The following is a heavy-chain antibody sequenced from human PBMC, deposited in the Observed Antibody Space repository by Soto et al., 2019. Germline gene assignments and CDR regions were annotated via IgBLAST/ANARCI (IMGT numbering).Heavy chain of an antibody. Sequence: PGVSLRLSCAASGFAFSNAWMSWVRQAPGKGLEWVGRIKSKTDGGTTDYAAPVKGRFTISRDDSKNTLYLQMNSLKTEDTAVYYCTTVCGWDAFDIWGQGTMVTVSS. V-gene: IGHV3-15*01. D-gene: IGHD2-21*01. J-gene: IGHJ3*02. CDR2: IKSKTDGGTT. CDR1: GFAFSNAW. CDR3: TTVCGWDAFDI.